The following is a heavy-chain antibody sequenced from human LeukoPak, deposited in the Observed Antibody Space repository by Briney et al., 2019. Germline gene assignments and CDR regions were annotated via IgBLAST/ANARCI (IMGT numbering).Heavy chain of an antibody. Sequence: GGSLRLSCAASGLTFSSYSMNWVRRAPGKGLEWVSSISSSSSYIYYADSVKGRFTISRDNAKNSLYLQMNSLRAEDTAVYYCAREQEVDDSSGYYAYYYYYGMDVWGQGTTVTVSS. CDR2: ISSSSSYI. CDR3: AREQEVDDSSGYYAYYYYYGMDV. V-gene: IGHV3-21*01. D-gene: IGHD3-22*01. CDR1: GLTFSSYS. J-gene: IGHJ6*02.